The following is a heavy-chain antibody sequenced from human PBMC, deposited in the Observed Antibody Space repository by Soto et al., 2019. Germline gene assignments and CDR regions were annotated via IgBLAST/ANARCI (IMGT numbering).Heavy chain of an antibody. Sequence: PGGSLRLSCAASGFTFRSFTMNWVRQAPGKGLEWVSTISSNRAYIYYTDALRGRFTISRDNAKNSLHLQMNSLRAEGTAVYYCTRDASRDSSARGWFDPWGPGTLVTVSS. V-gene: IGHV3-21*01. J-gene: IGHJ5*02. CDR3: TRDASRDSSARGWFDP. CDR1: GFTFRSFT. CDR2: ISSNRAYI. D-gene: IGHD6-13*01.